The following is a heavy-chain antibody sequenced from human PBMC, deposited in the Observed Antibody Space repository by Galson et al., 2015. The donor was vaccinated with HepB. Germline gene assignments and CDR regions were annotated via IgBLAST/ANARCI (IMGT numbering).Heavy chain of an antibody. D-gene: IGHD2-2*01. V-gene: IGHV3-11*06. CDR1: GFTFSDYY. J-gene: IGHJ4*02. CDR2: ISSSSSYT. CDR3: ARDRCSSTSCYASSIAARQLDY. Sequence: SLRLSCAASGFTFSDYYMSWIRQAPGKGLEWVSYISSSSSYTNYADSVKGRFTISRDNAKNSLYLQMNSLRAEDTAVYYCARDRCSSTSCYASSIAARQLDYWGQGTLVTVSS.